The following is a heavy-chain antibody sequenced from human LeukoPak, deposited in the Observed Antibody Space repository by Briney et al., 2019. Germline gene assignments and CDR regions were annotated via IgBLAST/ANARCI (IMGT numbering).Heavy chain of an antibody. CDR3: ARYATSSGSRWLEP. CDR2: IKQDGSDK. Sequence: GGSLRLSCAASGFTLSSYWMSWVRQAQGKGLEWVAHIKQDGSDKYYVDSVKGRFTISRDNAKNSLYLQMNSLRAEDTAVYYCARYATSSGSRWLEPWGQGTLVTVSS. CDR1: GFTLSSYW. D-gene: IGHD6-19*01. V-gene: IGHV3-7*01. J-gene: IGHJ5*02.